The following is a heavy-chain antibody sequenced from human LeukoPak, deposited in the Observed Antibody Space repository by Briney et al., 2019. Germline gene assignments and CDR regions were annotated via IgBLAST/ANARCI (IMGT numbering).Heavy chain of an antibody. V-gene: IGHV3-7*03. CDR1: GFIFSSYW. Sequence: PGGSLRLSCAASGFIFSSYWMHWVRQAPGKGLEWVANIKQDGSEKYYVDSVKGRFTISRDNAKKSAYLQMNSLRADDTAVYYCVRAMDSWGQGTLVTDSS. J-gene: IGHJ4*02. CDR2: IKQDGSEK. CDR3: VRAMDS.